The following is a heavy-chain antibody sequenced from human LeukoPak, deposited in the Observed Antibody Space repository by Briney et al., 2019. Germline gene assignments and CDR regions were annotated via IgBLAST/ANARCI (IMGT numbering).Heavy chain of an antibody. CDR1: GFTFSSYS. J-gene: IGHJ4*02. V-gene: IGHV3-21*01. Sequence: GGSLRLSCAASGFTFSSYSMNWVRQAPGKGLEWVSSISSSSSYIYYADSVKGRFTISRDNAKNSLYLQMNSLRAEDTAVYYCARDDEYSSGPFDYWGQGTLVTVSS. CDR2: ISSSSSYI. CDR3: ARDDEYSSGPFDY. D-gene: IGHD6-19*01.